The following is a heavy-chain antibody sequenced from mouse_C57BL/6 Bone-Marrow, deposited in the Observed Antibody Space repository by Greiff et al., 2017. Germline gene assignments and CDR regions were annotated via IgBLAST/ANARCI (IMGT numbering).Heavy chain of an antibody. CDR1: GYTFTSYG. J-gene: IGHJ1*03. Sequence: QVQLQESGAELARPGASVKLSCKASGYTFTSYGISWVKQRTGQGLEWIGEIYPRSGNTYYNEQFKGKATLTADKSSSTAYMELRSLTSEDSAVYFCASRQATVVAYWYFDVWGTGTPVTVSS. CDR2: IYPRSGNT. V-gene: IGHV1-81*01. D-gene: IGHD1-1*01. CDR3: ASRQATVVAYWYFDV.